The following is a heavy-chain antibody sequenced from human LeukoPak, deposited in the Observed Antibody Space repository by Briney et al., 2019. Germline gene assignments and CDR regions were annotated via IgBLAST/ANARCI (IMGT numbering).Heavy chain of an antibody. CDR1: GFTFSSYA. Sequence: GGSLRLSCAASGFTFSSYAMHWVRQAPGKGLMWVARINGDGTSTTYADSVKGRFTISRDNAKKALYLQMNSLGAEDTAVYYCAVKGGYNDWDAPFDYWGQGTLVTVSS. V-gene: IGHV3-74*01. J-gene: IGHJ4*02. CDR3: AVKGGYNDWDAPFDY. CDR2: INGDGTST. D-gene: IGHD5-12*01.